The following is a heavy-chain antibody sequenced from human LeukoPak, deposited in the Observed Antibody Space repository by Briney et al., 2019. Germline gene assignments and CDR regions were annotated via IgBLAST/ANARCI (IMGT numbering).Heavy chain of an antibody. D-gene: IGHD6-6*01. Sequence: GRSLRLSCAAYGFTCDDYAMHWVRQAPGKGLEWVSGISWNSGSIGYADSVKGRFTISRDNAKNSLYLQMNSLRAEDTALYYCAKDREYRSSSDLDYWGQGTLVTVSS. CDR3: AKDREYRSSSDLDY. V-gene: IGHV3-9*01. CDR1: GFTCDDYA. CDR2: ISWNSGSI. J-gene: IGHJ4*02.